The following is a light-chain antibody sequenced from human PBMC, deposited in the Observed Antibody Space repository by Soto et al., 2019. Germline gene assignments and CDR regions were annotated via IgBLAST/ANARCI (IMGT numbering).Light chain of an antibody. Sequence: EIVLTQSPATLSLSPGERATLSCRASQTVGSFLAWYQHKPGQAPRLLIYNTSKRANGIPARFSGSGSGTDFTLTISSLALEDFAVYYCQQRYNWPPLTFGGGTKVEMK. CDR2: NTS. CDR1: QTVGSF. CDR3: QQRYNWPPLT. J-gene: IGKJ4*01. V-gene: IGKV3-11*01.